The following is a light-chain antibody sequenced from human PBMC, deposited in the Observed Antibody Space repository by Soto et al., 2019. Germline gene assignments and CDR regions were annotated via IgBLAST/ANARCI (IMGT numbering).Light chain of an antibody. CDR3: QQLGSSPGFT. CDR2: AAS. V-gene: IGKV3-20*01. CDR1: QSINNRY. J-gene: IGKJ3*01. Sequence: EIVLTQSPGTLSLSPGERATLSCRASQSINNRYLAWYQQKPGQAPRLLIYAASSRATGIPDRFSGSGSGTHFTLTISRLEPEDFAVYYCQQLGSSPGFTFGPGTKVDIK.